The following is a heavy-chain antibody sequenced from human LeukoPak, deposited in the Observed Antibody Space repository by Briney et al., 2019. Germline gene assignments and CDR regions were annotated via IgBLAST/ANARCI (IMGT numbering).Heavy chain of an antibody. D-gene: IGHD5-18*01. Sequence: SETLFLTCAVSGYSISSGYFWGWIRQPPGEGRGGIGSIYHSGSTYYNPSLKSRVTISVDTSKNQFSLKLSSVTAADTAVYYCASRYSYGLSSFDYWGQGTLVTVSS. J-gene: IGHJ4*02. CDR3: ASRYSYGLSSFDY. V-gene: IGHV4-38-2*01. CDR2: IYHSGST. CDR1: GYSISSGYF.